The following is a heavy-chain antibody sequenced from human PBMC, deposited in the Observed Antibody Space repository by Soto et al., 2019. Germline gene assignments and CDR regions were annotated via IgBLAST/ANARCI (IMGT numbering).Heavy chain of an antibody. V-gene: IGHV4-31*03. Sequence: SETLSLTCTVSGGSISSGGYYWSWIRQHPGKGLEWIGYIYYSGSTYYNPSLKSRVTISVDTSKNQFSLKLSSVTAADTAVYYCAGVVVPAAIRRFGPWGQGTLVPVSS. CDR1: GGSISSGGYY. CDR3: AGVVVPAAIRRFGP. CDR2: IYYSGST. D-gene: IGHD2-2*02. J-gene: IGHJ5*02.